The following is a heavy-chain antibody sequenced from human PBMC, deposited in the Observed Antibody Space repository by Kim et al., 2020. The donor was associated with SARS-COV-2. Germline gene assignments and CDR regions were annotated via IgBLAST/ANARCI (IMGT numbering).Heavy chain of an antibody. Sequence: GGSLRLSCAASGFTFSSYDMHWVRQATGKGLEWVSAIGTAGDTYYPGSVKGRFTISRENAKNSLYLQMNSLRAGDTAVYYCARALGFGEPRSYYYYGMDVWGQGTTVTVSS. J-gene: IGHJ6*02. V-gene: IGHV3-13*01. CDR1: GFTFSSYD. CDR3: ARALGFGEPRSYYYYGMDV. D-gene: IGHD3-10*01. CDR2: IGTAGDT.